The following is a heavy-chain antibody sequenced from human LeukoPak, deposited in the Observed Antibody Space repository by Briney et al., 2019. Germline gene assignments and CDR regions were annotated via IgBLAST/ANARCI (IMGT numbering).Heavy chain of an antibody. CDR1: GFTFDDYA. D-gene: IGHD5-12*01. CDR3: AKDTGIMMATILPY. CDR2: ISWNSGSI. Sequence: PGRSLRLSCAASGFTFDDYAMHWVRQAPGKGLEWVSGISWNSGSIGYADSVKGRFTISRDNAKNSLYLQMNSLRAEDTALYYCAKDTGIMMATILPYWGQGTLVTVPS. V-gene: IGHV3-9*01. J-gene: IGHJ4*02.